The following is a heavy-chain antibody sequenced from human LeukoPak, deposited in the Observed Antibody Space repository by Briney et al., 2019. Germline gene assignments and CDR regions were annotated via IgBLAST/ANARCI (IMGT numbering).Heavy chain of an antibody. D-gene: IGHD3-22*01. CDR3: AKGSVPYYYDSSGYLPSEYFQH. CDR2: TSGSGGST. Sequence: GGSLRLSCAASGFTFSSYAMSWVRQAPGKGLEWVSATSGSGGSTYYADSVKGRFTISRDNSKNTLYLQMNSLRAEDTAVYYCAKGSVPYYYDSSGYLPSEYFQHWGQGTLVTVSS. V-gene: IGHV3-23*01. J-gene: IGHJ1*01. CDR1: GFTFSSYA.